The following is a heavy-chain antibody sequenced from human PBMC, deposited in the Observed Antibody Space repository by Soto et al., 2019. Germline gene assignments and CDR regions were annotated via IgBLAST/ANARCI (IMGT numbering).Heavy chain of an antibody. J-gene: IGHJ4*02. CDR2: SSADGART. D-gene: IGHD2-21*01. CDR1: GFDFSGYW. V-gene: IGHV3-74*01. CDR3: ARPLRCVGGEACYSPFDY. Sequence: GGSLRLSCVASGFDFSGYWMEWVRQGPGKELLWVARSSADGARTDFADSVRGRFTISRDNARNTVYLDMTSLRDEDTAVYYCARPLRCVGGEACYSPFDYWGQGAPVTVSS.